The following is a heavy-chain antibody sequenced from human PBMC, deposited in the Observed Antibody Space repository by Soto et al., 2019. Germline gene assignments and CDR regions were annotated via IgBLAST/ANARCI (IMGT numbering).Heavy chain of an antibody. Sequence: PSETLSLTCAVYGGSFSGYYWSWIRQPPGKGLEWIGEINHSGSTNYNPSLKSRVTISVDTSKIQFSLKLSSVTAADTAVYYCARGVTRYYDILTGYYTTKSGLDYWGQGTLVTVSS. J-gene: IGHJ4*02. CDR3: ARGVTRYYDILTGYYTTKSGLDY. V-gene: IGHV4-34*01. D-gene: IGHD3-9*01. CDR1: GGSFSGYY. CDR2: INHSGST.